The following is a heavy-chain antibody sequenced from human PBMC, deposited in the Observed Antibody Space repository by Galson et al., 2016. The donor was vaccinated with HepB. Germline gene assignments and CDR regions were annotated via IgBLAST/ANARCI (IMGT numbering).Heavy chain of an antibody. Sequence: SETLSLTCTVSAGSITSYYWSWIRQSPGKGLEWIGYIYHSGDTHYDPSLKSRVTMSVDTSKNQFSLRLRLVTAADTAVYYCAAMKNIDFDYWGRGTRVTVSS. D-gene: IGHD2/OR15-2a*01. J-gene: IGHJ4*02. CDR3: AAMKNIDFDY. CDR1: AGSITSYY. V-gene: IGHV4-59*01. CDR2: IYHSGDT.